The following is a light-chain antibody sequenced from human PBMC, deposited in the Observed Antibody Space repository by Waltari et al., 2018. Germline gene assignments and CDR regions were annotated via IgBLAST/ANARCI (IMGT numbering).Light chain of an antibody. V-gene: IGKV3-20*01. CDR3: QHYVRLPAT. Sequence: EIVLTQSPGTLSLSPGERATLSCRASQSVSRTLPWYQQKHGHAPKLLIYGASIRATGIPDRFTGSGSGTDFSLTISSLEPEDFAIYFCQHYVRLPATFGQGTKVEIK. J-gene: IGKJ1*01. CDR2: GAS. CDR1: QSVSRT.